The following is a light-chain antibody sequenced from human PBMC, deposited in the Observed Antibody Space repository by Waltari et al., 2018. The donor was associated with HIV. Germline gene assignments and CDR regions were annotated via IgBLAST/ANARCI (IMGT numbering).Light chain of an antibody. CDR2: MNN. V-gene: IGLV1-44*01. Sequence: HSVLTQPPSASGTPGQTVIISCSGNTSHIANTDVTWYQHFPGSAPKLLIYMNNYRPSGVPDRFAGSRSGTSASLTISGLQIEDEAQYYCATWDDSLNGVFGAGTRLTVL. CDR3: ATWDDSLNGV. CDR1: TSHIANTD. J-gene: IGLJ3*02.